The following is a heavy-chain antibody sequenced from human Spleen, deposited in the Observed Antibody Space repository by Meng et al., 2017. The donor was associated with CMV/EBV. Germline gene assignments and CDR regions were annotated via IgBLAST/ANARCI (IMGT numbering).Heavy chain of an antibody. Sequence: GESLKISCAASGITVGNNYMSWVRQAPGKGLEWVSVIYSGGSTYYADSVKDRFTISRDNSKNTLYLQMNSLRAEDTAVYYCARDITGTGGADYWGQGTLVTVSS. J-gene: IGHJ4*02. CDR1: GITVGNNY. CDR3: ARDITGTGGADY. V-gene: IGHV3-53*01. D-gene: IGHD1-20*01. CDR2: IYSGGST.